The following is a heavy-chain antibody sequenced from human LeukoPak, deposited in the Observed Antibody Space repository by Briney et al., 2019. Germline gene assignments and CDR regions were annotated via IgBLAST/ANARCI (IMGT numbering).Heavy chain of an antibody. CDR1: GGTFSSYA. Sequence: ASVKVSCKASGGTFSSYAISWVRQAPGQGLEWMGGIIPIFGTANYAQKFQGRVTITADKSTSTAYMELSSLRSEDTAVYYCARHTTVTTSFDIWGQGTMVTVSS. CDR2: IIPIFGTA. D-gene: IGHD4-17*01. J-gene: IGHJ3*02. V-gene: IGHV1-69*06. CDR3: ARHTTVTTSFDI.